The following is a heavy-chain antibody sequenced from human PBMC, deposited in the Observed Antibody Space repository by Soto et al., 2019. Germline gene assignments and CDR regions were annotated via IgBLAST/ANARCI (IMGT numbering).Heavy chain of an antibody. CDR3: AGVEESYDFFEARRNWFDP. Sequence: SETLSLTCSVSGGSIRSSYWSWIRQPPGKGLEWIGYIHYSGSTNYNPSLKSRVTISVDTSKNQFSLNLSSVTAADTAVYYCAGVEESYDFFEARRNWFDPWGQGTLVTVSS. D-gene: IGHD3-3*01. CDR2: IHYSGST. J-gene: IGHJ5*02. V-gene: IGHV4-59*01. CDR1: GGSIRSSY.